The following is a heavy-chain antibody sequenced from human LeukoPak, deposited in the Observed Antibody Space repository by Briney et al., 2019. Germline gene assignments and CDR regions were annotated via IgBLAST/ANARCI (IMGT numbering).Heavy chain of an antibody. CDR3: ARLGSVGYYNYQYMDI. J-gene: IGHJ6*03. CDR2: INDIGNT. V-gene: IGHV4-34*01. CDR1: GGSFSGYY. Sequence: SETLSLTCAVYGGSFSGYYWSWIRQPPGKGLEWIGEINDIGNTNYDPSLRSRVTISVDTSKHHFSLSLTSATAADTAVYFCARLGSVGYYNYQYMDIWGKGTTVTVSS. D-gene: IGHD3-10*01.